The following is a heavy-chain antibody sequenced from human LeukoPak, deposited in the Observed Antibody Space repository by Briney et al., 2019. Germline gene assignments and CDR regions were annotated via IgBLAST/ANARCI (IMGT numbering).Heavy chain of an antibody. D-gene: IGHD3-22*01. V-gene: IGHV1-69*13. CDR1: GGTFSSYA. CDR2: IIPIFGTA. CDR3: ARGGDSITMILNWFDP. Sequence: SVKVSCKASGGTFSSYAISWVRQAPGQGLEWMGGIIPIFGTANYAQKFQGRVTITADESTSTAYMELSGLRSEDTAVYYCARGGDSITMILNWFDPWGQGTLVTVSS. J-gene: IGHJ5*02.